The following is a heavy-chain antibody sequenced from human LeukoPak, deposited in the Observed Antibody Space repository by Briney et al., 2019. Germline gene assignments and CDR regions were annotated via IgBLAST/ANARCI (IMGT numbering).Heavy chain of an antibody. J-gene: IGHJ3*02. CDR1: GFTFSSYS. CDR2: INHSGST. Sequence: GSLRLYCAASGFTFSSYSMNWVRQAPGKGLEWIGEINHSGSTNYNPSLKSRVTISVDTSKNQFSLKLSSVTAADTAVYYCAREEQWLRAFDIWGQGTMVTVSS. V-gene: IGHV4-34*01. D-gene: IGHD6-19*01. CDR3: AREEQWLRAFDI.